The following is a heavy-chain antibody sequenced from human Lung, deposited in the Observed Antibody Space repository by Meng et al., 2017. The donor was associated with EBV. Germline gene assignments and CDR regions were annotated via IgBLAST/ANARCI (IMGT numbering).Heavy chain of an antibody. Sequence: QWQLQESGPGLMKPSGTLSLTLTVSGDSISSDIWWSWVRQPPGKGLEWIGEVYHRGDTNYNPSLKSRVDISVDKSKNQFYLSLFSVTAADTAVYYCGRDQGRELINHWGQGTLVTVSS. CDR1: GDSISSDIW. D-gene: IGHD1-7*01. CDR3: GRDQGRELINH. J-gene: IGHJ4*02. CDR2: VYHRGDT. V-gene: IGHV4-4*02.